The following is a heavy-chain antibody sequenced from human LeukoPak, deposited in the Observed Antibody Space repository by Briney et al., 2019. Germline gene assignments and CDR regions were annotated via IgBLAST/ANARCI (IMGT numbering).Heavy chain of an antibody. CDR1: GFTFSSYA. CDR2: ISSSSSYI. J-gene: IGHJ4*02. V-gene: IGHV3-21*01. CDR3: AREGHYYDSSGPYDD. D-gene: IGHD3-22*01. Sequence: PGGSLRLSCAASGFTFSSYAMSWVRQAPGKGLEWVSSISSSSSYIYYADSVKGRFTISRDNAKNSLYLQMNSLRAEDTAVYYCAREGHYYDSSGPYDDWGQGTLVTVSS.